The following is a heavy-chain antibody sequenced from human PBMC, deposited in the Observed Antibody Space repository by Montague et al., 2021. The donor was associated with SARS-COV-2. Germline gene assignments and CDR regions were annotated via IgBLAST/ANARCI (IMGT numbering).Heavy chain of an antibody. J-gene: IGHJ4*02. V-gene: IGHV4-30-2*01. D-gene: IGHD4-17*01. CDR1: GGSVSSGGYS. CDR3: ASYRDYGAYY. CDR2: IHHSGNT. Sequence: LRLSCAVSGGSVSSGGYSWFWIREPPGKVLEWLGHIHHSGNTYYNPSLKSRATISGDRTKNQFSLRVTSVSAADTAVYSCASYRDYGAYYWGQGILVTVSS.